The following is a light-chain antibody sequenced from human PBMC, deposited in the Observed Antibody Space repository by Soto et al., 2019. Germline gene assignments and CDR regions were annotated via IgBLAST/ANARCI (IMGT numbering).Light chain of an antibody. CDR3: KQYHNWPPYT. CDR2: GAS. CDR1: QSVSSN. V-gene: IGKV3-15*01. Sequence: EIVMTQSPAPLSVSPGEIATLSCRASQSVSSNFAWYRQKPGQAPRLLIYGASTRATVIPARFSVSGSGTEFTLTISSLTSEDFAVYYCKQYHNWPPYTFGQGTKLEI. J-gene: IGKJ2*01.